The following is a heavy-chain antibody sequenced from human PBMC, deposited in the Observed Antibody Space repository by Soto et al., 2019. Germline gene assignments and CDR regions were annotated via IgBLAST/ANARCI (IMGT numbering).Heavy chain of an antibody. D-gene: IGHD3-3*01. CDR1: GFTFSSYG. CDR2: ISYDGSDK. CDR3: AKDYDDFWSGYYRRIDY. Sequence: HPGGSLRLSCAASGFTFSSYGMHWVRQAPGKGLEWVAVISYDGSDKYYEDSVKGRFTISRDNSKNTLYLQMNSLRAEDTAVYYCAKDYDDFWSGYYRRIDYWGQGTLVTVSS. V-gene: IGHV3-30*18. J-gene: IGHJ4*02.